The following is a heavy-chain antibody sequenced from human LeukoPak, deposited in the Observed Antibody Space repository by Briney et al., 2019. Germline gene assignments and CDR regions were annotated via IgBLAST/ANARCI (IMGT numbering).Heavy chain of an antibody. J-gene: IGHJ4*02. V-gene: IGHV3-11*04. CDR1: GFTFSDYY. D-gene: IGHD4-17*01. Sequence: PGGSLRLSCAASGFTFSDYYMSWIRQSTGKGLEWVSYISSSGSTTYYADSVKGRFTISRDNAKNSLYLQMNSLRTEETAVYYCARGSKSYGDYIRSRIHYFDYWGQGTLVTVSS. CDR3: ARGSKSYGDYIRSRIHYFDY. CDR2: ISSSGSTT.